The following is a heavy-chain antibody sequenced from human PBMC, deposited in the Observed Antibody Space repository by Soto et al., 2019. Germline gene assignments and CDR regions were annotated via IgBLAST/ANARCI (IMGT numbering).Heavy chain of an antibody. CDR3: AREPRYPGIAGAGTRWLLDY. Sequence: QVQLVQSGAEVKKPGSSVKVSCKASGGTFSSYTISWVRQAPGQGREWMGRIIPILGIANYAQTFQGRVTITADKSTRTAYMELSSLRSEDKAVYYCAREPRYPGIAGAGTRWLLDYWGQGTLVTVSS. CDR1: GGTFSSYT. CDR2: IIPILGIA. V-gene: IGHV1-69*08. D-gene: IGHD6-19*01. J-gene: IGHJ4*02.